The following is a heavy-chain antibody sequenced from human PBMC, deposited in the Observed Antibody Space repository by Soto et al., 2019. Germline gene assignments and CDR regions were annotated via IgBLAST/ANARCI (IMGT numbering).Heavy chain of an antibody. J-gene: IGHJ6*02. CDR3: ARQMFIGGMDV. D-gene: IGHD2-15*01. Sequence: PSETLSLTCTVSGASISSYYWSWIRQPPGKGLEWIGYIYYSGSTNYNPSLKSRVTISVDTSKNQFSLRLSSVTAADTAVYHCARQMFIGGMDVWGQGPTVTVSS. CDR1: GASISSYY. CDR2: IYYSGST. V-gene: IGHV4-59*08.